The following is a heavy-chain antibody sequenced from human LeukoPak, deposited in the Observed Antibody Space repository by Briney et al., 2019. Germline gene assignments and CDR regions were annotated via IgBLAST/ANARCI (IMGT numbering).Heavy chain of an antibody. CDR1: GFTFSSYG. D-gene: IGHD4-17*01. V-gene: IGHV3-30*18. CDR3: AKDLRTHEHWFDP. J-gene: IGHJ5*02. Sequence: GGSLRLSCAASGFTFSSYGMHWVRQAPGKGLEWVAVISYDGSNKYYADSVKGRFTISRDNSKNTLYLQMNSLRAEDTAVYYCAKDLRTHEHWFDPWGQGTLVTVSS. CDR2: ISYDGSNK.